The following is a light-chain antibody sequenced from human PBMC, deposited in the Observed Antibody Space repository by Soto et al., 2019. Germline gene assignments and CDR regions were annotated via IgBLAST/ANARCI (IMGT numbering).Light chain of an antibody. Sequence: QSVLTQPASASGTPGQRVTISCSGSSSNIGSNYVYWYQQFPGAAPKLLISRNNQRPSGVPDRFSASKSGTSASLAISGLRSEVEADYYCASWDDSLSASVVLGGGTKVTVL. V-gene: IGLV1-47*01. CDR1: SSNIGSNY. J-gene: IGLJ2*01. CDR2: RNN. CDR3: ASWDDSLSASVV.